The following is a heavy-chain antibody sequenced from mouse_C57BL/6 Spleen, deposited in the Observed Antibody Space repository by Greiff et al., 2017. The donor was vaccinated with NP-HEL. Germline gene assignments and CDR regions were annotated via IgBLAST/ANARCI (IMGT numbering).Heavy chain of an antibody. Sequence: QVQLQQSGPGLVAPSQSLSITCTVSGFSLTSYAISWVRQPPGKGLEWLGVIWTGGGTYYNSALKSRLSISKDNSKSQVFLKMNRQQTDDTARYYCARIYGSEAMDYWGQGTSVTVSS. CDR1: GFSLTSYA. CDR2: IWTGGGT. CDR3: ARIYGSEAMDY. V-gene: IGHV2-9-1*01. D-gene: IGHD2-1*01. J-gene: IGHJ4*01.